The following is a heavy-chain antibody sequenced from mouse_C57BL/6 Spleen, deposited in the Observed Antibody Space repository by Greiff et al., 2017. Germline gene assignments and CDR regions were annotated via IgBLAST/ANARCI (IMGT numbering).Heavy chain of an antibody. CDR1: GFSLTSYG. J-gene: IGHJ4*01. D-gene: IGHD2-5*01. V-gene: IGHV2-3*01. Sequence: QVQLKQSGPGLVAPSQSLSITCTVSGFSLTSYGVSWVRQPPGKGLEWLGVIWGDGSTNYHSALISRLSISKDNSKSQVFLKLNSLQTDDTATYYCAKRGDYSNYVGAYYAMDYWGQGTSVTVSS. CDR3: AKRGDYSNYVGAYYAMDY. CDR2: IWGDGST.